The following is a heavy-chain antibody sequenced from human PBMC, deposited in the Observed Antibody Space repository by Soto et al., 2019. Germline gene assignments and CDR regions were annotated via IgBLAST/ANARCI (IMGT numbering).Heavy chain of an antibody. Sequence: GGSLRLSCVASGFTFSSYSMNWVRQAPGKGLEWVSSISSSSSYIYYADSVKGRFTISRDNAKNSLYLQMNSLRAEDTAVYYCAREGSMVRGVISKWSPAYYYYGMDVWGQGTTVTVSS. D-gene: IGHD3-10*01. J-gene: IGHJ6*02. CDR3: AREGSMVRGVISKWSPAYYYYGMDV. CDR2: ISSSSSYI. CDR1: GFTFSSYS. V-gene: IGHV3-21*01.